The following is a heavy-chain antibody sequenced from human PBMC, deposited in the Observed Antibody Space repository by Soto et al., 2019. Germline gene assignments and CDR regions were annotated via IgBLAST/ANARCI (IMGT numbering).Heavy chain of an antibody. CDR3: ARDRIGTGTPEYFDH. CDR2: IIPTFATA. Sequence: QVQLVQSAAEVKQAGSSVKVSCKASGGTFSRNGISWVRQAPGQGLEWMGGIIPTFATAKYAQKFQDRVTITSDESTSTAYMELNSLTSEDTAVYYFARDRIGTGTPEYFDHWGQGTLVTVSS. D-gene: IGHD1-1*01. V-gene: IGHV1-69*01. CDR1: GGTFSRNG. J-gene: IGHJ4*02.